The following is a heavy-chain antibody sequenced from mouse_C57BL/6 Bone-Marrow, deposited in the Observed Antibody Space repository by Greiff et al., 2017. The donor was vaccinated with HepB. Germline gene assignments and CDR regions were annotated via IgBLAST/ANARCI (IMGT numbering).Heavy chain of an antibody. CDR3: RRERTYYYYGSECHYYAIDY. Sequence: EVKVEESGEGLVKPGGSLKLSCAASGFTFSSYAMSWVRQTPEKRLEWVAYISRGGDYIYYADTVKGRITISRDNARNTLYLQLSSLKSEDTAVYYCRRERTYYYYGSECHYYAIDYWGQGTSVTVSS. CDR2: ISRGGDYI. J-gene: IGHJ4*01. D-gene: IGHD1-1*01. V-gene: IGHV5-9-1*02. CDR1: GFTFSSYA.